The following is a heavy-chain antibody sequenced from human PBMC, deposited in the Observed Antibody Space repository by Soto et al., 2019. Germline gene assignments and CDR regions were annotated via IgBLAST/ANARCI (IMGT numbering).Heavy chain of an antibody. CDR3: AKEGGATIFGVVTDAFDI. D-gene: IGHD3-3*01. V-gene: IGHV3-23*01. Sequence: GGSLRLSCAASGFTFSSYAMSWVRQAPGKGLEWVSAISGSRGSTYYADSVKGRFTISRDNSKNTLYLQMNSLRAEDTAVYYCAKEGGATIFGVVTDAFDIWGQGTMVTVSS. CDR1: GFTFSSYA. CDR2: ISGSRGST. J-gene: IGHJ3*02.